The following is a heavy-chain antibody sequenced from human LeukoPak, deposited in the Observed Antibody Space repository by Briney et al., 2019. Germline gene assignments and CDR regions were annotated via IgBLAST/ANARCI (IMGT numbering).Heavy chain of an antibody. D-gene: IGHD3-22*01. CDR3: ARGRSYYDSSGYYLDY. CDR2: INHSGST. CDR1: GGSFSGYY. J-gene: IGHJ4*02. Sequence: SETLSITCAVYGGSFSGYYWSWIRQPPGKGLEWIGEINHSGSTNYNPSLKSRVTISVDTSKNQFSLKLSSVTAADTAVYYCARGRSYYDSSGYYLDYWGQGTLVTVSS. V-gene: IGHV4-34*01.